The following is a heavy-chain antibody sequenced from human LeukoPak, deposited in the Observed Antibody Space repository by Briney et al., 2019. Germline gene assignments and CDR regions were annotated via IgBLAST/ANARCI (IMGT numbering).Heavy chain of an antibody. CDR2: ISYDGNNK. J-gene: IGHJ4*02. D-gene: IGHD5/OR15-5a*01. Sequence: PGGSLRLSCAASGFTFSSYGMHWVRQAPGKGLEWVALISYDGNNKLYGDSVKGRFTISRDNSKSTLYLQMNSLRAVDTAVYYCSTKVIREDSGDYYDDWGQGTLVTVSS. CDR1: GFTFSSYG. CDR3: STKVIREDSGDYYDD. V-gene: IGHV3-30*03.